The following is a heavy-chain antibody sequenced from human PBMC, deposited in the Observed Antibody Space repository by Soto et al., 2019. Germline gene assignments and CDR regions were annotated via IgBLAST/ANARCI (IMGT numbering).Heavy chain of an antibody. Sequence: QAQLEQSGAEVKKPGASVKVSCKSSGYTFSTSGISWVRQAPGQGLEWLGWISTYNGAANYAQRFQGRVTMTTDTSTSTTFMELRSLRSDDTAVYYCAREGPRPYYYYGMDVWGQGTTVTVSS. CDR2: ISTYNGAA. V-gene: IGHV1-18*01. CDR3: AREGPRPYYYYGMDV. J-gene: IGHJ6*02. D-gene: IGHD6-6*01. CDR1: GYTFSTSG.